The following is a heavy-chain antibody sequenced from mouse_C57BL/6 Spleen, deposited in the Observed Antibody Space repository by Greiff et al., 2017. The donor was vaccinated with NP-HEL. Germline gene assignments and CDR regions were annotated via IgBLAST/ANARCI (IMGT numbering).Heavy chain of an antibody. CDR3: ARYYSNLYYAMDY. D-gene: IGHD2-5*01. Sequence: VQLQQSGPELVKPGASVKISCKASGYSFTSYYIHWVKQRPGQGLEWIGWIYPGSGNTKYNEKFKGKATLTADTSSSTAYMQLSSLTSEDSAVYYCARYYSNLYYAMDYWGQGTSVTVSS. CDR1: GYSFTSYY. J-gene: IGHJ4*01. V-gene: IGHV1-66*01. CDR2: IYPGSGNT.